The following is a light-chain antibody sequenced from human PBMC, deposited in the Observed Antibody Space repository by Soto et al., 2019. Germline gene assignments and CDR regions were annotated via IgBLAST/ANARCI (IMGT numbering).Light chain of an antibody. Sequence: EIVLTQSPGTLSLSPGERATLSCRASQSVSSSYLAWYQQKPGQAPRLLIYATSNRATGIPDRFSGSGSGADFTLTISRLEPEDFAVYYCQQYGNSPVFTFGPGTKVDIK. CDR3: QQYGNSPVFT. CDR1: QSVSSSY. CDR2: ATS. V-gene: IGKV3-20*01. J-gene: IGKJ3*01.